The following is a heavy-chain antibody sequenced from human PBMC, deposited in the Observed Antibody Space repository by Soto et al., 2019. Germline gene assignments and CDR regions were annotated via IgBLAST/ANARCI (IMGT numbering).Heavy chain of an antibody. J-gene: IGHJ4*02. CDR2: INAGNGNT. V-gene: IGHV1-3*01. Sequence: ASVKVSCKASGYTFTSYAIHWVRQAPGQRLEWMGWINAGNGNTKHSQKFQGRVIITRDTSAGTAYMVLRSLRSEDTAVYYCATPIVAFYWGQGTLVTVSS. CDR3: ATPIVAFY. CDR1: GYTFTSYA. D-gene: IGHD5-12*01.